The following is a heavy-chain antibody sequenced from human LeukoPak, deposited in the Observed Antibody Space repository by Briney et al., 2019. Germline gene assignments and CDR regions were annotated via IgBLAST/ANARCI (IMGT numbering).Heavy chain of an antibody. V-gene: IGHV1-8*01. Sequence: GASVKVSCKASGYTFTSDDVNWVRQATGQRLEWMGWVNPNSGNTAYAQNFQGRVTMTSDTSINTAYMELSSLRSEDTAVYYCARGAWTSSFDYWGQGTLVTVSS. CDR1: GYTFTSDD. CDR3: ARGAWTSSFDY. J-gene: IGHJ4*02. D-gene: IGHD6-6*01. CDR2: VNPNSGNT.